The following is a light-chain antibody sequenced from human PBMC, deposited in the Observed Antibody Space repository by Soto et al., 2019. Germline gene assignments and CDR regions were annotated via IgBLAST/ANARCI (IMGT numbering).Light chain of an antibody. CDR2: DVS. CDR3: CSYAGSYTVV. V-gene: IGLV2-11*01. CDR1: SSDVGAYNY. J-gene: IGLJ3*02. Sequence: QSALTQPRSVSGSPGQSVTLSCTGTSSDVGAYNYVSWYQQHPGKVPKLMIYDVSRRPSGVPDRFSGSKSGNTASLTISGLQADDEADYYCCSYAGSYTVVFGGGTQLTVL.